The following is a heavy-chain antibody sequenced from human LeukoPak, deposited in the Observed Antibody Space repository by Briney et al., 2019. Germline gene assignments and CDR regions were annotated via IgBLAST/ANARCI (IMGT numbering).Heavy chain of an antibody. V-gene: IGHV3-48*03. Sequence: GGSLRLSCAASGFTFSSYEMHWVRQAPGKGLEWISYISSSGSTIYYADSVKGRFTISRDNGKNSLYLQMNSLGAEDTAVYYCARVHYNTAMVDIDYWGQGTLVTVSS. J-gene: IGHJ4*02. CDR2: ISSSGSTI. D-gene: IGHD5-18*01. CDR3: ARVHYNTAMVDIDY. CDR1: GFTFSSYE.